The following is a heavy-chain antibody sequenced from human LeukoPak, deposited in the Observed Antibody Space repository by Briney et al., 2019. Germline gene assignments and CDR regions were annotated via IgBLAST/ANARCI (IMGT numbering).Heavy chain of an antibody. J-gene: IGHJ4*02. V-gene: IGHV3-30-3*01. D-gene: IGHD6-6*01. CDR1: GFTFSSYA. CDR3: ARVRVGSSSSEFDY. Sequence: GGSLRLSCAASGFTFSSYAMHWVRQAPGKGLEWVAVISYDGSNKYYADSVKGRFTISRDNSKNTLYLQMNSLRAEDTAVYYCARVRVGSSSSEFDYWGQGTLATVSS. CDR2: ISYDGSNK.